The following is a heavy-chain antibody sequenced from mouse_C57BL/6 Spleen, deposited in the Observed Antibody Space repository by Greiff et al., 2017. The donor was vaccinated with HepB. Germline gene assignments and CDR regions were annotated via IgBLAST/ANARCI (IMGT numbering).Heavy chain of an antibody. CDR3: ARPYDYYAMDY. CDR2: IDPSDSYT. D-gene: IGHD6-5*01. J-gene: IGHJ4*01. CDR1: GYTFTSYW. V-gene: IGHV1-50*01. Sequence: QVQLQQPGAELVKPGASVKLSCKASGYTFTSYWMQWVKQRPGQGLEWIGEIDPSDSYTNYNQKFKGKATLTVDTSSSTAYMQLSSLTSEDSAVYYCARPYDYYAMDYWGQGTSVTVSS.